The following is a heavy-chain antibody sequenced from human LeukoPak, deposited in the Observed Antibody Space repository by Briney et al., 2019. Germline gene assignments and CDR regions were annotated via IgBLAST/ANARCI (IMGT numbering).Heavy chain of an antibody. CDR1: GGSFSGYY. CDR3: ARGPNMTTVTTGVDY. Sequence: PSETLSLTCAVYGGSFSGYYWSWIRQPPGKGLEWIGEINHSGSTNYNPSLKSRVTISVDTSKNQFSLKLSSVTAADTAVYYCARGPNMTTVTTGVDYWGQGTLVTVSS. J-gene: IGHJ4*02. D-gene: IGHD4-17*01. V-gene: IGHV4-34*01. CDR2: INHSGST.